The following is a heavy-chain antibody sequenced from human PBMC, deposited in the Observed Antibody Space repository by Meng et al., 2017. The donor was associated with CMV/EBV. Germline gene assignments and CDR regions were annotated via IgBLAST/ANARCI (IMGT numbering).Heavy chain of an antibody. V-gene: IGHV3-23*01. CDR3: AKVLGYSSSWCDAFDI. D-gene: IGHD6-13*01. CDR2: ISGSGGST. J-gene: IGHJ3*02. Sequence: GSLRLSCAASGFTFSSYAMSWVRQAPGKGLEWVSAISGSGGSTYYADSVKGRFTISRDNSKNTLYLQMNSLRAEDTAVYYCAKVLGYSSSWCDAFDIWGQGTMVTVSS. CDR1: GFTFSSYA.